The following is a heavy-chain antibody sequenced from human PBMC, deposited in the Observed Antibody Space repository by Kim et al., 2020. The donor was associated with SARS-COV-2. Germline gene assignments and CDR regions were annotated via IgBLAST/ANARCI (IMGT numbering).Heavy chain of an antibody. CDR3: AKDIGYCSGGSCSYYYYYGMDV. Sequence: GGSLRLSCAASGFTFDDYPMHWVRQAPGKGLEWVSLISGDGGSTYYADSVKGRFTISRDNSKNSLYLQMNSLRTEDTALYYCAKDIGYCSGGSCSYYYYYGMDVWGQGTTVTVSS. CDR1: GFTFDDYP. CDR2: ISGDGGST. D-gene: IGHD2-15*01. J-gene: IGHJ6*02. V-gene: IGHV3-43*02.